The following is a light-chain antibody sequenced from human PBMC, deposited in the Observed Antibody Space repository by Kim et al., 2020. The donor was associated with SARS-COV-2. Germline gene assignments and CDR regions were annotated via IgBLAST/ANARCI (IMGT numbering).Light chain of an antibody. J-gene: IGKJ2*01. CDR1: QVISTY. V-gene: IGKV1-5*01. CDR3: QHSIRFPYT. Sequence: DIQMTQSPSSLSASVGDRVTITCRASQVISTYLAWYQQKPGKAPNLLIYEASSLQIGVPSRFSGSGSGTDFTLTINSLQPDDFATYYCQHSIRFPYTFGQGTKLEI. CDR2: EAS.